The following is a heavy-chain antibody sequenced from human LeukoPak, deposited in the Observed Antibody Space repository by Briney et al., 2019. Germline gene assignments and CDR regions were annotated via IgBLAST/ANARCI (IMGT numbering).Heavy chain of an antibody. D-gene: IGHD6-13*01. CDR1: GGSFSGYY. V-gene: IGHV4-34*01. Sequence: PSETLSLTCAVHGGSFSGYYWSWIRQPPGKGLEWIGEINHSGSTNYNPSLKSRVTISVDTSKNQFSLKLSSVTAADTAVYYCARLSQAGYSSSWYWFDPWGQGTLVTVSS. J-gene: IGHJ5*02. CDR2: INHSGST. CDR3: ARLSQAGYSSSWYWFDP.